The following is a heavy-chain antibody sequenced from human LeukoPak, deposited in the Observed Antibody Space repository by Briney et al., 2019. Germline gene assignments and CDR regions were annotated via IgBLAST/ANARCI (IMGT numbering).Heavy chain of an antibody. Sequence: SETLSLTCAVYGGSFSGYYWSWIRQPPGKGLEWIGEINHSGSTNYNPSLKSRVTIPVDTSKNQFSLKLSSVTAADTAVYYCARGYSSSWYLNWFDPWGQGTLVTVSS. D-gene: IGHD6-13*01. CDR2: INHSGST. CDR1: GGSFSGYY. V-gene: IGHV4-34*01. CDR3: ARGYSSSWYLNWFDP. J-gene: IGHJ5*02.